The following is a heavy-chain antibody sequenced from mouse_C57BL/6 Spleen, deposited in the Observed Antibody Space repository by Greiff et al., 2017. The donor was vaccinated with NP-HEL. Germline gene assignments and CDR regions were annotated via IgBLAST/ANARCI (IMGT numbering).Heavy chain of an antibody. Sequence: EVMLVESGGGLVKPGGSLKLSCAASGFTFSDYGMHWVRQAPEKGLEWVAYISSGSSTIYYADTVKGRFTISRDNAKNTLFLQMTSLRSEDTAMYYCERTDYSNYFAYWGQGTLVTVSA. J-gene: IGHJ3*01. CDR1: GFTFSDYG. V-gene: IGHV5-17*01. D-gene: IGHD2-5*01. CDR2: ISSGSSTI. CDR3: ERTDYSNYFAY.